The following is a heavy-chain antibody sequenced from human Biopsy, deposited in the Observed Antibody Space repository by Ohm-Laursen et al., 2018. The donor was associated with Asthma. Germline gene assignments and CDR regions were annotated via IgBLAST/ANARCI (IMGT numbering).Heavy chain of an antibody. D-gene: IGHD2-2*01. CDR2: INSVFGTT. J-gene: IGHJ4*02. CDR3: ARKAGSCISRTCYSLDF. V-gene: IGHV1-69*13. CDR1: GGTFNAYV. Sequence: SVKVSCKSLGGTFNAYVIGWVRQAPGHGLEWMGGINSVFGTTTYPQKFQDRVTITADDSTSTVYMELSNLRSEDTAVYYCARKAGSCISRTCYSLDFWGQGTLVTVSS.